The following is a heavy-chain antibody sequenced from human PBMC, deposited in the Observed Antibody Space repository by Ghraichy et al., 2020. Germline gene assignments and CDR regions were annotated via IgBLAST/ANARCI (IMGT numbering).Heavy chain of an antibody. V-gene: IGHV1-2*02. D-gene: IGHD6-6*01. CDR2: INPNSGGT. Sequence: ASVKVSCKASGYTFTGYYMHWVRQAPGQVLERMGWINPNSGGTNYAQKFQGRVTMTRDTSISTAYMELSRLRSDDTAVYYCARYSSSSWVFDYWGQGTLVTVSS. CDR1: GYTFTGYY. CDR3: ARYSSSSWVFDY. J-gene: IGHJ4*02.